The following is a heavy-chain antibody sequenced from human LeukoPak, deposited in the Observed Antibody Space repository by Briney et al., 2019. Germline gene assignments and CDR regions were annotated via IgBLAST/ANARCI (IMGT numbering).Heavy chain of an antibody. V-gene: IGHV3-23*01. D-gene: IGHD3-22*01. Sequence: GGSLRLSCAASGFTFSSYAMSWVRQAPGKGLEWVSAISGSGGSTYYADSVKGRFTISRDNSKNTLYLQMNSLRAEDTAVYYCAKRPYYYDSSGYYDYWGQGTLVTVSS. CDR3: AKRPYYYDSSGYYDY. CDR2: ISGSGGST. J-gene: IGHJ4*02. CDR1: GFTFSSYA.